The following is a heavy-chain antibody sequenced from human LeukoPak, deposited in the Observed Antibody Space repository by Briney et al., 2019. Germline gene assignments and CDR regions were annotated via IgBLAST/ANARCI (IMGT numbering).Heavy chain of an antibody. CDR1: GFPFIEYS. D-gene: IGHD4-17*01. Sequence: GGSLRLSCTASGFPFIEYSMNWVRQAPGKGPEWISYIGIDSGNTKYADSVRGRFTISADKAKNSLYLQMNSLRVEDTAVYYCARDHDYAFDNWGQGTLVSVAS. CDR3: ARDHDYAFDN. CDR2: IGIDSGNT. V-gene: IGHV3-48*01. J-gene: IGHJ4*02.